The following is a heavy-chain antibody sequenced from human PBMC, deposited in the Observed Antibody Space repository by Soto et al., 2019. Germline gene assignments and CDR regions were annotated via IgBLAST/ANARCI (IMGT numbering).Heavy chain of an antibody. Sequence: QVQLQESGPGLVRPSETLSLTCTVSAASISSYYWTWIRQSPGKGLEWSGHMYNSEDTKYNPSLTRRVTMSVDTNNKQVSLKPSSVTAADTAIYYCVRHATDRHGNAEDWYFDLWGRGTLVTVSS. CDR1: AASISSYY. V-gene: IGHV4-59*08. D-gene: IGHD2-15*01. CDR3: VRHATDRHGNAEDWYFDL. CDR2: MYNSEDT. J-gene: IGHJ2*01.